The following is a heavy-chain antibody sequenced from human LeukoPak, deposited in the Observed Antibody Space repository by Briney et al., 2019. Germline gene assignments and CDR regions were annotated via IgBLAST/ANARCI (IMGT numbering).Heavy chain of an antibody. Sequence: SETLSLTCAVYGGSFSGYYWSWIRQPPGKGLEWIGEINHSGSTNYNPSLKSRGTISVDTSKNQFSLKLSSVTAADTAVYYCARGSSGYYPHWFDPWGQGTLVTVSS. CDR2: INHSGST. J-gene: IGHJ5*02. D-gene: IGHD3-22*01. V-gene: IGHV4-34*01. CDR1: GGSFSGYY. CDR3: ARGSSGYYPHWFDP.